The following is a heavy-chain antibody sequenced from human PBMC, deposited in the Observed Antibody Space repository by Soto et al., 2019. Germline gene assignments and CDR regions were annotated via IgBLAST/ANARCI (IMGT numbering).Heavy chain of an antibody. J-gene: IGHJ6*03. Sequence: QVQLVQSGAEVKKPGASVKVSCKASGYAFSQFYIHWMRQAPGQGLEWMGWINPNSGRTKFAQKFQGWVTMTRDTSIKTVYRELSGLKSDATAVYYCARESGGTTATLDYYYFYMDVWGKGPTVTVSS. V-gene: IGHV1-2*04. CDR1: GYAFSQFY. D-gene: IGHD4-17*01. CDR3: ARESGGTTATLDYYYFYMDV. CDR2: INPNSGRT.